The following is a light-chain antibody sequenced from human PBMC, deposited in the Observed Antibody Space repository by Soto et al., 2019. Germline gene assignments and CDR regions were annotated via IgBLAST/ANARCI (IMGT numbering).Light chain of an antibody. Sequence: DVQMTQSPSSLSASVGDRVTITCRASRDISSSLAWYQQKPGKVPKVLIYAASTLHAGVQSRFSGSGSGTFFALTINSRLPEDGATYHCQKYNSAPNTFGRGTRLEIK. CDR2: AAS. J-gene: IGKJ2*01. CDR1: RDISSS. CDR3: QKYNSAPNT. V-gene: IGKV1-27*01.